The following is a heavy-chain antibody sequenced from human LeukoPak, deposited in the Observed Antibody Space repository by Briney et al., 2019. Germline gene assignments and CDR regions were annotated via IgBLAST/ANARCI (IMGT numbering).Heavy chain of an antibody. Sequence: PGGSLRLSCVGSGFTFSTYAMHWVRQAPGEGLEWLTLMSFDGSQRYYADSVKGRFTISRDNSKNTVFLQMSSLRPDDTAVYYCAKDLGVMIIRGVIDWGQGTLVTVSS. CDR1: GFTFSTYA. J-gene: IGHJ4*02. D-gene: IGHD3-10*01. CDR3: AKDLGVMIIRGVID. V-gene: IGHV3-30*18. CDR2: MSFDGSQR.